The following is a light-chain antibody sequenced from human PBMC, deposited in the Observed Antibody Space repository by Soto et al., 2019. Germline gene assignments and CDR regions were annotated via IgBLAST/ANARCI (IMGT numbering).Light chain of an antibody. CDR3: SSFTGATPI. CDR1: SSDVGGYNY. V-gene: IGLV2-8*01. CDR2: EVT. J-gene: IGLJ1*01. Sequence: QSALTQPPSASGSPGQSITISCTGTSSDVGGYNYVSWYQQHPGKAPKLVIYEVTKRPSGVSDRFSGSKSGNTAPLTVSGLQAEDEADYYCSSFTGATPIFGTGTKLTVL.